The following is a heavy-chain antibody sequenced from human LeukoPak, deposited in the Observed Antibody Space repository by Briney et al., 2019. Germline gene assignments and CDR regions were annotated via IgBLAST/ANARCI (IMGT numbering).Heavy chain of an antibody. V-gene: IGHV3-48*03. Sequence: GGSLRLSCVASGFAFDEYTFSWVRQAPGKGLEWVSYISSSGSTIYYADSVKGRFTISRDNAKKSLYLQMNSLRAEDTAVYYCARARLTDYVWGRRTFDIWGQGTMVTISS. CDR3: ARARLTDYVWGRRTFDI. D-gene: IGHD3-16*01. J-gene: IGHJ3*02. CDR1: GFAFDEYT. CDR2: ISSSGSTI.